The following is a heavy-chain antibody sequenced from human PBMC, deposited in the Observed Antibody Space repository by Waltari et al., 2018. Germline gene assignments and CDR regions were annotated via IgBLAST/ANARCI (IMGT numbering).Heavy chain of an antibody. Sequence: QVQLQQWGAGLLKPSETLSLTCAVYGGSFSGYYWSWIRQPPGKGLVWIGEINHSGRTNYNPSLKSRVTISVDTSKNQFSLKLSSVTAADTAVYYCARPGYTGSDYWGQGTLVTVSS. D-gene: IGHD2-15*01. CDR1: GGSFSGYY. CDR2: INHSGRT. V-gene: IGHV4-34*01. J-gene: IGHJ4*02. CDR3: ARPGYTGSDY.